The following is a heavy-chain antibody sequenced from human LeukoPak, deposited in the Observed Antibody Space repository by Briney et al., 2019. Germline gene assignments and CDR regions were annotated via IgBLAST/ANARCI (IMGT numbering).Heavy chain of an antibody. CDR3: AIGGNSGYDFLIGATDY. J-gene: IGHJ4*02. V-gene: IGHV1-2*02. D-gene: IGHD5-12*01. CDR2: INPNSGGT. Sequence: ASVKVSCKASGYTFTGYYMHWVRQAPGQGLEWMGWINPNSGGTNYAQKFQGRVTMTRDTSISTAYMELSRLRSDDTAVYYCAIGGNSGYDFLIGATDYWGQGTLVTVSS. CDR1: GYTFTGYY.